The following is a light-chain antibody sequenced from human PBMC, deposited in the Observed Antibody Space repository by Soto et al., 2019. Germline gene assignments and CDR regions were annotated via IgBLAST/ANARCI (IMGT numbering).Light chain of an antibody. V-gene: IGKV1-9*01. CDR2: AAS. CDR3: QQYDNLLLT. Sequence: DIQLTQSPSFLSASVGDRVTITCRASQDISNYLVWYQQKPGKAPKPLIYAASTLQSGVPSRFSGSGSGTEFTLTISSLQPEDFATYYCQQYDNLLLTFGGGTKVDIK. CDR1: QDISNY. J-gene: IGKJ4*01.